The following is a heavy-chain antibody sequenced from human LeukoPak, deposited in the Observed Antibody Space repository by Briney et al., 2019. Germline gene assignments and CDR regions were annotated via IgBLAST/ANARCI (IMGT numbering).Heavy chain of an antibody. V-gene: IGHV3-23*01. CDR2: ISGSGGST. J-gene: IGHJ4*02. CDR1: GLTFSGYA. D-gene: IGHD6-25*01. CDR3: AATRLGLSGIY. Sequence: GGSLRFSCEAPGLTFSGYAMGWVGRAPGKGLKWVSAISGSGGSTYYADSVKGRFTISRDNSKNTLYLQMNSLRAEDMAVYYCAATRLGLSGIYWGQGTLVTVSS.